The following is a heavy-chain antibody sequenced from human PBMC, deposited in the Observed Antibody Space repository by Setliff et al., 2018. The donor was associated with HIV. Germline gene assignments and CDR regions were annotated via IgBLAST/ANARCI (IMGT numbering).Heavy chain of an antibody. J-gene: IGHJ4*02. CDR2: ISSSGTTI. Sequence: PGESLKISCTASGFTFSDYYMSWICQSPGKGLEWISYISSSGTTIYYADSVKGRFTISRDNAKNSLYLEMNSLRAEETAVYYCARDLRSSHGSPNYFDYWGRGALVTVSS. CDR3: ARDLRSSHGSPNYFDY. D-gene: IGHD2-15*01. V-gene: IGHV3-11*04. CDR1: GFTFSDYY.